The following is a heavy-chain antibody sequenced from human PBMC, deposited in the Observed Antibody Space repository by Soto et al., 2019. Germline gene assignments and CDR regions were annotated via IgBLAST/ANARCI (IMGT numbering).Heavy chain of an antibody. D-gene: IGHD5-18*01. CDR2: IKQDGSEK. CDR3: ASTAMVTGYYYYGMDV. V-gene: IGHV3-7*05. J-gene: IGHJ6*02. CDR1: GFTFSSYW. Sequence: GGSLRLSCAASGFTFSSYWMSWVRQAPGKGLEWVANIKQDGSEKYYVDSVKGRFTISRDNAKNSLYLQMNSLRAEDTAVYYCASTAMVTGYYYYGMDVWGQGTTVTVSS.